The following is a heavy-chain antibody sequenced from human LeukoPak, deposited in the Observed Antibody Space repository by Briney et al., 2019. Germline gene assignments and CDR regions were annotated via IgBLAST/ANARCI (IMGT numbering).Heavy chain of an antibody. CDR1: GGSISTYY. Sequence: SETLSLTCTVSGGSISTYYWSWLRQPPGKGLEWIGYIYYSGSTNYNPSLSSRVTISVDTSKNHFSLKLSSVTAADTAVYYCARHKLGSGPLFDYWGQGTLVTVSS. J-gene: IGHJ4*02. V-gene: IGHV4-59*08. CDR2: IYYSGST. D-gene: IGHD6-19*01. CDR3: ARHKLGSGPLFDY.